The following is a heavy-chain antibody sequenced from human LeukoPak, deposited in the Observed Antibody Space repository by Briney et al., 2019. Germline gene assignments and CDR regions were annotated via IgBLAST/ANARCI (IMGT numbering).Heavy chain of an antibody. CDR2: IDVGTSTT. J-gene: IGHJ4*02. Sequence: GGSPRLSCAASGFTFSTYAMSWVRQAPGKGLEWVSTIDVGTSTTFYADSVKGRFAIFRDNSKNTVYLQMNSLRADDTAVYFCAKTGQFDSWGQGTLVTVSS. D-gene: IGHD1-14*01. CDR1: GFTFSTYA. CDR3: AKTGQFDS. V-gene: IGHV3-23*01.